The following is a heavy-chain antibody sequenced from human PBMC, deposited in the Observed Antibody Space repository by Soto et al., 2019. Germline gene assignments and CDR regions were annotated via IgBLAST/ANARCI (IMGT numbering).Heavy chain of an antibody. D-gene: IGHD2-2*01. CDR1: GGSFSGYY. Sequence: SETLSLTCAVYGGSFSGYYWSWIRQPPGKGLEWIGEINHSGSTNYNPSLKSRVTISVDTSKNQFSLKLSSVTAADTAVYYCASFCRSTSCYNWFDPWGQGTLVTVSS. J-gene: IGHJ5*02. CDR2: INHSGST. V-gene: IGHV4-34*01. CDR3: ASFCRSTSCYNWFDP.